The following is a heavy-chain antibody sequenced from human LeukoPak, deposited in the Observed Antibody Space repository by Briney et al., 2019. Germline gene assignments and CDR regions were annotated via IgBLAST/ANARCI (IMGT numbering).Heavy chain of an antibody. J-gene: IGHJ4*02. V-gene: IGHV3-7*01. D-gene: IGHD2-8*01. CDR1: GFSFRNSW. CDR2: IKQGGTSK. CDR3: AKGTLGSCNGATCYPLDY. Sequence: GSLRLSCVASGFSFRNSWMTWVRRAPGKGLEWVANIKQGGTSKYYVGSVKDRFTISRDGAKNSLFLQMNSLRVEDTAVYYCAKGTLGSCNGATCYPLDYWGQGTLVTVSS.